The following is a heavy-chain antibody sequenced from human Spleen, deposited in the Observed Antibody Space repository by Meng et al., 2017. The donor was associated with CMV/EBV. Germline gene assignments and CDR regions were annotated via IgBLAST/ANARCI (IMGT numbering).Heavy chain of an antibody. V-gene: IGHV3-33*06. CDR2: VSFDGSNK. J-gene: IGHJ4*02. CDR1: GFIFSSYD. D-gene: IGHD3/OR15-3a*01. Sequence: GESLKISCAASGFIFSSYDMHWVRQAPGKGLEWVAGVSFDGSNKIYADSVKGRFIISRDNSKNILHLQMNTLRAEDTAVYYCAKERKDFSTGFHDYWGQGTLVTVSS. CDR3: AKERKDFSTGFHDY.